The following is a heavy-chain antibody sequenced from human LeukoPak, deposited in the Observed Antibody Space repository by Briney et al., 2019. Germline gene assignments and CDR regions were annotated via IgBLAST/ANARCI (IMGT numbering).Heavy chain of an antibody. CDR1: GNTFISYA. Sequence: ASVKVSCKASGNTFISYAMNWVRQAPGQGLEWMGWINTNTGNPTYAQGFTGRFVFSLDTSVSTAYLQISSLKAEDTAVYYCARGASGGSAYTSAGHWGQGTLVTVSS. CDR2: INTNTGNP. V-gene: IGHV7-4-1*02. CDR3: ARGASGGSAYTSAGH. D-gene: IGHD2-15*01. J-gene: IGHJ4*02.